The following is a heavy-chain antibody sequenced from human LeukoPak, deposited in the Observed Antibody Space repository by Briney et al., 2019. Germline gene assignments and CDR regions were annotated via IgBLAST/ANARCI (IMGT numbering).Heavy chain of an antibody. J-gene: IGHJ4*02. CDR2: IGASGEST. Sequence: GGSLRLSCAASGFTFSVAAMTWVRQAPGKGLEWVSLIGASGESTYYADSVKGRFTISRDNSKNTLYLQMNSLRAEDTAVYYCATDLGSSRPNFWGQGILVTVSS. V-gene: IGHV3-23*01. CDR1: GFTFSVAA. CDR3: ATDLGSSRPNF. D-gene: IGHD6-13*01.